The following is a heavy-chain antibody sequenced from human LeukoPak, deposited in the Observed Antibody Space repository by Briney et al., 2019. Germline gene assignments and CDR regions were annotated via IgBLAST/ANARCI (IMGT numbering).Heavy chain of an antibody. CDR2: INHSGST. CDR1: GGSFSGYY. Sequence: SETLSLTCAVYGGSFSGYYWSWIRQPPGKGLEWIGEINHSGSTNYNPSLKSRVTISVDTSKNQFSLKLSSVTAADTAVYYCARDFRDDLDAFDIWGQGTMVTVSS. J-gene: IGHJ3*02. CDR3: ARDFRDDLDAFDI. V-gene: IGHV4-34*01. D-gene: IGHD1-1*01.